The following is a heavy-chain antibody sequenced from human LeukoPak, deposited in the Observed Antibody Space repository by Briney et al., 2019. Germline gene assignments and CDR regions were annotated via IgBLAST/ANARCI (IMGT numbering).Heavy chain of an antibody. CDR2: IDSSGNT. V-gene: IGHV4-61*02. CDR3: ARADPGYDFWSGYLEYFQH. CDR1: GGSISSGSYF. J-gene: IGHJ1*01. Sequence: SETLSLTCTVSGGSISSGSYFWSWIRQSAGRGLEWIGRIDSSGNTNYNPSLKSRVTMSLDTSKNQFSLKLSSVTAADTAVYYCARADPGYDFWSGYLEYFQHWGQGTLVTVSS. D-gene: IGHD3-3*01.